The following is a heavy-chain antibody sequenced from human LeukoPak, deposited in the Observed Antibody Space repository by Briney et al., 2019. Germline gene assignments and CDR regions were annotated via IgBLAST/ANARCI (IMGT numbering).Heavy chain of an antibody. V-gene: IGHV3-9*01. CDR2: ISWNSGSI. Sequence: QSGGSLRLSCAASGFTFDDYAMHWVRQAPGKGLEWVSGISWNSGSIGYADSVKGRFTISRDNAKNSLYPQMNSLRAEDTALYYCAKVGVGATDPFDIWGQGTMVTVSS. D-gene: IGHD1-26*01. CDR3: AKVGVGATDPFDI. CDR1: GFTFDDYA. J-gene: IGHJ3*02.